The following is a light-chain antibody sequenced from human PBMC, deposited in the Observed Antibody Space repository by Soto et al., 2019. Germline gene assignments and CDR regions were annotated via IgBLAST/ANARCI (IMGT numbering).Light chain of an antibody. J-gene: IGKJ1*01. Sequence: EILMTQSPATLSVSPGERATLSCRASESVAGHLAWSQQKPGQAPSLLIHGASIRATGIPVRFSGSGSGTEFTLTICSLQSEDCAVYYCQQYDSWPRTFGQGTKVEIK. V-gene: IGKV3-15*01. CDR2: GAS. CDR1: ESVAGH. CDR3: QQYDSWPRT.